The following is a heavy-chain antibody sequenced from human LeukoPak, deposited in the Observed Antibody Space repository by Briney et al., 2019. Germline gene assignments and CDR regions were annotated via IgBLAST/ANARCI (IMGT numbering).Heavy chain of an antibody. CDR1: GFTFSSYW. V-gene: IGHV3-74*01. CDR2: INSDGSST. Sequence: PGGSLRLSCAASGFTFSSYWMHWVRQAPGKGLVWVSRINSDGSSTTYADSVKGRFAISRDNAKNSLYLQMNSLRAEDTAVYYCARVPRYYDILTGYWGEYYFDYWGQGTLVTVSS. CDR3: ARVPRYYDILTGYWGEYYFDY. D-gene: IGHD3-9*01. J-gene: IGHJ4*02.